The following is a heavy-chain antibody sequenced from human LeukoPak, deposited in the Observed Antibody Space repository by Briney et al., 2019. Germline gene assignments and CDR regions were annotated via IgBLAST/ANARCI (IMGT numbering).Heavy chain of an antibody. CDR1: GFTFSDYF. V-gene: IGHV3-11*01. D-gene: IGHD2-2*01. Sequence: GGSLRLSCAASGFTFSDYFMNWIRQAPGQGLEWVSYISLSGSSTYYADSVKGRFTISRDNAKNSLYLQMNSLRADDTAVYYCARRKVPAANDYWGQGTLVTVSS. J-gene: IGHJ4*02. CDR2: ISLSGSST. CDR3: ARRKVPAANDY.